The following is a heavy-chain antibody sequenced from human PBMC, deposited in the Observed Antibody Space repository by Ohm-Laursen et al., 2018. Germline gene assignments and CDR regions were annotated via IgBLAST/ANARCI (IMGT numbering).Heavy chain of an antibody. CDR2: IYPGDSDT. CDR3: ARHPKYSSGSRWFDP. CDR1: GYSFTSYW. D-gene: IGHD3-22*01. V-gene: IGHV5-51*01. J-gene: IGHJ5*02. Sequence: ESLRISCKGSGYSFTSYWIGWVRQMPGKGLEWMGIIYPGDSDTRYSPSFQGQVTISADKSISTAYLQWSSLKASDSAIYYCARHPKYSSGSRWFDPWGQGTLVTVSS.